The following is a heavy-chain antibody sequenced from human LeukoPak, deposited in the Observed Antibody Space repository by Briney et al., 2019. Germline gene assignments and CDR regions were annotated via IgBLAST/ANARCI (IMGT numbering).Heavy chain of an antibody. CDR1: GFSLSTSGMC. D-gene: IGHD3-10*01. CDR2: IDWDDDK. J-gene: IGHJ4*02. CDR3: AREYYYGSGSYRLFDY. Sequence: SGPALVKPTQTLTLTCTFSGFSLSTSGMCVSWIRQPPGKALEWLARIDWDDDKYYSTSLKTRLTISKDTSKNQVVLTMTNMDPVDTATYYCAREYYYGSGSYRLFDYWGQGTLDTVSS. V-gene: IGHV2-70*11.